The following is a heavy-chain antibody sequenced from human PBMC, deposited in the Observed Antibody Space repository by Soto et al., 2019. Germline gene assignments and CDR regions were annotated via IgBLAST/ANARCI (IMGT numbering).Heavy chain of an antibody. Sequence: QVQLVQSGAEVKKPGSSVKVSCKASGGTFSSYTISWVRQAPGQGLEWMGRIIPILGIANYAQKFQGSVTSPADKSPSTAYMELSSLRSEDTAVYYCAMEYCSSTSCYRDYWGQGTLVTVSS. CDR3: AMEYCSSTSCYRDY. D-gene: IGHD2-2*02. CDR2: IIPILGIA. J-gene: IGHJ4*02. V-gene: IGHV1-69*02. CDR1: GGTFSSYT.